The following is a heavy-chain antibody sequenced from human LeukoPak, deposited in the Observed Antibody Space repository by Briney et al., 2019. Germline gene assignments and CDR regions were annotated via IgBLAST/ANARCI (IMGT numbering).Heavy chain of an antibody. D-gene: IGHD2-15*01. J-gene: IGHJ4*02. V-gene: IGHV4-59*01. CDR2: IYYSGST. Sequence: SETLSLTCTVSGGSIRSYYWSWIRQPPGKGLEWIGYIYYSGSTNYNPSLKSRATISVDTSKNQIYLKLSSVTAADTAVYYCARDRRSGEDSNFWGQGTLVTVSS. CDR1: GGSIRSYY. CDR3: ARDRRSGEDSNF.